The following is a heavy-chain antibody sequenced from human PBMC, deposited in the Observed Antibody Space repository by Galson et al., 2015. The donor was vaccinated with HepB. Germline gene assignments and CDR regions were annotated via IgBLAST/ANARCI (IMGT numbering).Heavy chain of an antibody. J-gene: IGHJ2*01. CDR2: INPSGGST. CDR3: ARSSYGDSTYWYFDL. CDR1: GSTFTSYY. D-gene: IGHD4-17*01. V-gene: IGHV1-46*01. Sequence: SVKVSCKASGSTFTSYYMHWVRQAPGQGLEWMGIINPSGGSTSYAQKFQGRVTMTRDTSTSTVYMELSSLRSEDTAVYYCARSSYGDSTYWYFDLWGRGTLVTVSS.